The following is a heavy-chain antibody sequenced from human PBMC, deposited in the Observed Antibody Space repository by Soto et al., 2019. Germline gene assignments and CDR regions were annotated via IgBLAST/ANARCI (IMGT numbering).Heavy chain of an antibody. CDR1: GFTFSSYA. D-gene: IGHD2-2*01. J-gene: IGHJ4*02. V-gene: IGHV3-23*01. CDR2: ISGSGGST. Sequence: SGGSLRLSCAASGFTFSSYAMSWVRQAPGKGLEWVSAISGSGGSTYYADSVKGRFTISRDNSKNTLYLQMNSLRAEDTAVYYCAKPTEYIVVVPAAMRVDFDYWGQGTLVTVSS. CDR3: AKPTEYIVVVPAAMRVDFDY.